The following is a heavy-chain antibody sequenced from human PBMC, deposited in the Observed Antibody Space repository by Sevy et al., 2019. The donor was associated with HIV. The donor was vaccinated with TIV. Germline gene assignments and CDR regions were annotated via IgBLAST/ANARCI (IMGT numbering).Heavy chain of an antibody. Sequence: GGSLRLSCTASGFTFRNAWMTWVRQVPGKGLEWVGRIRNDPDGGTTDYAAPVRGRFTISRDDSKNTLYLKTNSLETEETAVYYCSTDIVVQSGYSYDFSTFNPDLPHNSGADVWGQGTTVTVSS. V-gene: IGHV3-15*01. D-gene: IGHD2-21*01. CDR1: GFTFRNAW. CDR3: STDIVVQSGYSYDFSTFNPDLPHNSGADV. J-gene: IGHJ6*02. CDR2: IRNDPDGGTT.